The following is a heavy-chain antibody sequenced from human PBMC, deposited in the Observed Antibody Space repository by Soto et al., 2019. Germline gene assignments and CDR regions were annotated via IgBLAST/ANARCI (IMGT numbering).Heavy chain of an antibody. CDR1: GLTFSDYA. V-gene: IGHV3-30*18. Sequence: GGSLRLSCAASGLTFSDYAMHWVRQAPGKGLEWVAVVSLDGRNTLYADSVKGRFTISRDSSKNTVSLEMTSLRAEDTAVYYCAKGGRQWLVTSDFNYWGQGALVTVSS. CDR2: VSLDGRNT. J-gene: IGHJ4*02. CDR3: AKGGRQWLVTSDFNY. D-gene: IGHD6-19*01.